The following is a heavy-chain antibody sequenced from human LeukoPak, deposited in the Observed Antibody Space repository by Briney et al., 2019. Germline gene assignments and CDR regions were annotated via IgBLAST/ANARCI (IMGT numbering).Heavy chain of an antibody. Sequence: PGGSLRLSCAASGFTFSSYGMHWVRQAPGKGLEWVAVISYDGSNKYYADSVKGRFTIPRDNSKNTLYLQMNSLRAEDTAVYYCAKSGGSAYFDWLLWPSDYWGQGTLVTVSS. J-gene: IGHJ4*02. V-gene: IGHV3-30*18. CDR2: ISYDGSNK. CDR1: GFTFSSYG. D-gene: IGHD3-9*01. CDR3: AKSGGSAYFDWLLWPSDY.